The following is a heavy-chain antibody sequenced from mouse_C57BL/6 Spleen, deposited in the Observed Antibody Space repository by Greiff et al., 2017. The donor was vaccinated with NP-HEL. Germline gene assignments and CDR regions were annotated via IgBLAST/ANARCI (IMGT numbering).Heavy chain of an antibody. CDR2: IYSSDSET. CDR1: GYTFTSYW. Sequence: QVQLQQPGAELVRPGSSVKLSCKASGYTFTSYWMDWVKQRPGQGLEWIGNIYSSDSETHYNQKFKDKATLTVDKSSITAYMQLSSLTSEDSAVYYCAREGPNYYGSTYFDYWGQGTTLTVSS. D-gene: IGHD1-1*01. CDR3: AREGPNYYGSTYFDY. J-gene: IGHJ2*01. V-gene: IGHV1-61*01.